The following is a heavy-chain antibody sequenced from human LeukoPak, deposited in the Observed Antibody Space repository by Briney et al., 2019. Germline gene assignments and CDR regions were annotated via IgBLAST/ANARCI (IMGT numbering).Heavy chain of an antibody. CDR2: IYPLDSDV. CDR3: ARARRSSTPEVGDVFKTWYFFEY. D-gene: IGHD6-13*01. CDR1: GYTFSSHW. Sequence: GESLKISCQASGYTFSSHWNAWVRQMPGKGLECMGLIYPLDSDVKYSPSFQGQVTISADKSISTAYLQWSSLKDSDTAMYYCARARRSSTPEVGDVFKTWYFFEYWGQGALVTVSS. V-gene: IGHV5-51*01. J-gene: IGHJ4*02.